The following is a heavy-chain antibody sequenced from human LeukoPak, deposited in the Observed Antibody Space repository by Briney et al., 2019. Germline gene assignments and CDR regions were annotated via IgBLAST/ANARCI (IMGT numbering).Heavy chain of an antibody. CDR2: IWYDGSKK. CDR1: GFTFSTYG. CDR3: AKDRIGRWLRPIDY. D-gene: IGHD5-12*01. V-gene: IGHV3-33*06. Sequence: GGSLRLSCAASGFTFSTYGLYWVRQAPGKGLEWLAVIWYDGSKKYYADSVKGRFTISRDNSKNTLYLQMNSLRAEDTAVYYCAKDRIGRWLRPIDYWGQGTLVTVSS. J-gene: IGHJ4*02.